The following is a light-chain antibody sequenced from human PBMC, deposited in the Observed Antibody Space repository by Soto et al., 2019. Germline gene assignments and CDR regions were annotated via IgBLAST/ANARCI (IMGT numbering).Light chain of an antibody. Sequence: DIQMTQSPSSLSASVGDRVTITCRSSPTIDTYLNWYQQNTGKAPKLLIYASSTLQNGLPSRFSGSGYGTEFTLTTSSLQPEDFATYYFQQSTGIQYTFGQGTKLEIK. V-gene: IGKV1-39*01. CDR2: ASS. CDR3: QQSTGIQYT. CDR1: PTIDTY. J-gene: IGKJ2*01.